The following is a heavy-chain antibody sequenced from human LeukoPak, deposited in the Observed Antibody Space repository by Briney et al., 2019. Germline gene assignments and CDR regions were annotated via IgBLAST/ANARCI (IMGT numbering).Heavy chain of an antibody. Sequence: ASVKVSCKASGYTFTSYAMHWVRQAPGQRLEWMGWINAGNGNTKYSQKFQGRVTITRDTSASTAYMELSSLRSEDTAVYYCARDPYSSSFWYYYYGMDVWGQGTTVTVSS. CDR2: INAGNGNT. J-gene: IGHJ6*02. V-gene: IGHV1-3*01. CDR3: ARDPYSSSFWYYYYGMDV. CDR1: GYTFTSYA. D-gene: IGHD6-6*01.